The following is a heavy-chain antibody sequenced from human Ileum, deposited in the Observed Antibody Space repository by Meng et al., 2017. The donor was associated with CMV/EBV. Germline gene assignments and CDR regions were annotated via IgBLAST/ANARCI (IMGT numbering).Heavy chain of an antibody. CDR3: ARHLGEYSGYEFHY. J-gene: IGHJ4*02. CDR2: ISGSSAGT. Sequence: SGFPFNSYAMSWVRQAPGKGLEWVSSISGSSAGTYYADSVKGRFTVSRDDSKNTLYLQMSSLRAEDTAVYYCARHLGEYSGYEFHYWGQGTLVTVSS. CDR1: GFPFNSYA. V-gene: IGHV3-23*01. D-gene: IGHD5-12*01.